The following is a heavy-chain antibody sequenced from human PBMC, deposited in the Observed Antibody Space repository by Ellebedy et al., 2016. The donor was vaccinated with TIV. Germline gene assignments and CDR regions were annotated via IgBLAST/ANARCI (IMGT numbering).Heavy chain of an antibody. CDR3: ARDRGGSYYNYYYGMDV. V-gene: IGHV4-59*01. J-gene: IGHJ6*02. D-gene: IGHD1-26*01. CDR1: GGSISSYY. Sequence: SETLSLTXTVSGGSISSYYWSWIRQPPGKGLEWIGYIYYSGSTNYNPSLKSRVTISVDTSKNQFSLKLSSVTAADTAVYYCARDRGGSYYNYYYGMDVWGQGTTVTVSS. CDR2: IYYSGST.